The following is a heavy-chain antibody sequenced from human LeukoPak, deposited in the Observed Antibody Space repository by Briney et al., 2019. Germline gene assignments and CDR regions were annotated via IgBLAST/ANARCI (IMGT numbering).Heavy chain of an antibody. D-gene: IGHD4-17*01. CDR3: ARDATTDFWFDP. Sequence: GASVKVSCKASGYTFTDYYVHWVRQAPGQGLEWMGWINHNSGGTNYAQKFQGRVTMTRDTSISTAYMELSRLKSDDTAVYHCARDATTDFWFDPWGQGTLVTVSS. V-gene: IGHV1-2*02. CDR1: GYTFTDYY. CDR2: INHNSGGT. J-gene: IGHJ5*02.